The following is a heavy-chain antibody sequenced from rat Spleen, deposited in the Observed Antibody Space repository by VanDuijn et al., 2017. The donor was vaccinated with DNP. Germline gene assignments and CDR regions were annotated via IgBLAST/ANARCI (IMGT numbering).Heavy chain of an antibody. CDR1: GFTFNSYL. CDR3: AREGATRSTWFAY. J-gene: IGHJ3*01. CDR2: ISSSGGTT. V-gene: IGHV5-31*01. Sequence: EVQLVESGGDLVQPGRSLKLSCVASGFTFNSYLMTWIRQVPGKGLEWVASISSSGGTTYYPDSVKGRFTISRDNAKNTLYLQMNSLRSEDTATYYCAREGATRSTWFAYWGQGTLVTVSS. D-gene: IGHD1-2*01.